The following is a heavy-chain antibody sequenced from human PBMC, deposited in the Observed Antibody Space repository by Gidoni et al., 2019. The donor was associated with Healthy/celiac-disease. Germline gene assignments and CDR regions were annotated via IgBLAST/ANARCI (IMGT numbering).Heavy chain of an antibody. J-gene: IGHJ2*01. CDR1: GFTFSSYA. V-gene: IGHV3-23*01. D-gene: IGHD2-2*02. CDR2: ISGSGGST. CDR3: AKGSSRSIVVVPAATPRYWYFDL. Sequence: EVQLLESGGGLVQPGGSLRLSCAASGFTFSSYAMSWVRQAPGKGLEVVSAISGSGGSTYYADSVKGRFTISRDNSKNTLYLQMNSLRAEDTAVYYCAKGSSRSIVVVPAATPRYWYFDLWGRGTLVTVSS.